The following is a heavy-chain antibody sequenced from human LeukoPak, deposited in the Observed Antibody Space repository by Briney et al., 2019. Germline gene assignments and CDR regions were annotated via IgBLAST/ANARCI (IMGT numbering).Heavy chain of an antibody. Sequence: AASVKVSCKASGYTFTSYGISWVRQAPGQGLEWMGWISADNGNTNYAQKLQGRATMPTDTSTSTAYMELRSLRSDDTAVYYCARGAPTGTFDYWGQGTLVTVSS. V-gene: IGHV1-18*04. CDR3: ARGAPTGTFDY. J-gene: IGHJ4*02. CDR1: GYTFTSYG. CDR2: ISADNGNT. D-gene: IGHD2-8*02.